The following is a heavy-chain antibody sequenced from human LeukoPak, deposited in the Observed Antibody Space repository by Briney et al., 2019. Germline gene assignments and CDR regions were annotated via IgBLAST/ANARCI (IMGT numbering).Heavy chain of an antibody. D-gene: IGHD3-10*01. J-gene: IGHJ5*02. V-gene: IGHV3-21*01. CDR2: IDSNSNFM. CDR1: GFTFGLYS. Sequence: GSLRLSCAASGFTFGLYSMTWVRQAPGKGLEWVSLIDSNSNFMNYADSVKGRFTISRDNAKKSLYLQMNSLRAEDTAVYYCARRGPPRTLLRGVKSGWFDPWGQGTLVTVSS. CDR3: ARRGPPRTLLRGVKSGWFDP.